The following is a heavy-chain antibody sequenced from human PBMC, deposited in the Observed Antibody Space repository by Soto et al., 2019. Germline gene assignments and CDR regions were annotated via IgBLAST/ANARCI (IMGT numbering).Heavy chain of an antibody. J-gene: IGHJ6*02. CDR2: ISGSGGST. D-gene: IGHD1-26*01. CDR1: GFTFSSYA. Sequence: EVQLLESGGGLVQPGGSLRLSCAASGFTFSSYAMSWVRQAPGKGLEWVSAISGSGGSTYYADSVKGRFTISRDNSKNTLYLQMNSLRAEDTAVYYCANGGRKYSGYYYYGMGVWGQGTTVTVSS. V-gene: IGHV3-23*01. CDR3: ANGGRKYSGYYYYGMGV.